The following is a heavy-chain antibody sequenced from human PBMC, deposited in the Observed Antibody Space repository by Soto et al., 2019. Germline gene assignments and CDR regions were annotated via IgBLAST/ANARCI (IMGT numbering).Heavy chain of an antibody. D-gene: IGHD2-21*02. CDR2: IYYSGST. Sequence: ETLSLTCTVSGGSIRRTSYYWGWIRQPPGKGLEWIGNIYYSGSTYYNPSLKSRVTISVDTSKNRFSLKLTSVTAADTAVYYCARPPVTAGPFDPWGQGTLVTVSS. CDR3: ARPPVTAGPFDP. V-gene: IGHV4-39*01. CDR1: GGSIRRTSYY. J-gene: IGHJ5*02.